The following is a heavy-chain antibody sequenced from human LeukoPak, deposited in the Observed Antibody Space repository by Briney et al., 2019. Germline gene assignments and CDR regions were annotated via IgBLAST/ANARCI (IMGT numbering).Heavy chain of an antibody. V-gene: IGHV1-24*01. CDR1: GYTLTELS. CDR3: ATDLRVADAFDI. J-gene: IGHJ3*02. Sequence: ASVTVSCKVSGYTLTELSMHWVRQAPGKGLEWMGGFDPEDGETIYAQKFQGRVTMTEDTSTDTAYMELSSLRSEDTAVYYCATDLRVADAFDIWGQGTMVTVSS. CDR2: FDPEDGET.